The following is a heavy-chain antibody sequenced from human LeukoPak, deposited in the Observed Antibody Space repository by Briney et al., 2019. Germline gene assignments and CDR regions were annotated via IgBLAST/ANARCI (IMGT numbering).Heavy chain of an antibody. CDR2: INPNSGGT. V-gene: IGHV1-2*02. CDR3: ASQQLQWRESYYFDD. CDR1: GYIFTGYY. J-gene: IGHJ4*02. Sequence: ASVKVSCKASGYIFTGYYMHWVRQAPGQGPEWMGWINPNSGGTKYAQKFQGRVTMTRDTSISTAYMELSRLGSDDTALYYCASQQLQWRESYYFDDWGQGTLVTVSS. D-gene: IGHD5-24*01.